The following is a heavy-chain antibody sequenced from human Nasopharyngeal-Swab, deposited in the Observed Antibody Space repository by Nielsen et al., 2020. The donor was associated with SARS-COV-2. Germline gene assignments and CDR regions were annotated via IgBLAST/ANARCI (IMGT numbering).Heavy chain of an antibody. D-gene: IGHD3-22*01. V-gene: IGHV4-4*02. CDR2: IYHSGST. Sequence: SETLSLTCAVSGGSISSSNWWSWVRQPPGKGLEWIGEIYHSGSTNYNPSLKSRVTISVDTSKNQFSLKLSSVTAADTAVYYCARIRQGSGYYPSQAIFDYWGQGTLVTVSS. CDR1: GGSISSSNW. CDR3: ARIRQGSGYYPSQAIFDY. J-gene: IGHJ4*02.